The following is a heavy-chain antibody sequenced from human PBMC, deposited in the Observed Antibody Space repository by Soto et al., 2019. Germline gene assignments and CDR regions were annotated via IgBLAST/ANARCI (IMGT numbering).Heavy chain of an antibody. V-gene: IGHV3-30-3*01. Sequence: PGGSLRLSCAASGFTFSSYAMHWVRQAPGKGLEWVAVISYDGSNKYYADSVKGRFTISRDNSKNTLYLQMNSLRAEDTAVYYCARDGGAGCSGGSCYWAATYYYYGMDVWGQGTTVTVSS. D-gene: IGHD2-15*01. CDR2: ISYDGSNK. CDR1: GFTFSSYA. CDR3: ARDGGAGCSGGSCYWAATYYYYGMDV. J-gene: IGHJ6*02.